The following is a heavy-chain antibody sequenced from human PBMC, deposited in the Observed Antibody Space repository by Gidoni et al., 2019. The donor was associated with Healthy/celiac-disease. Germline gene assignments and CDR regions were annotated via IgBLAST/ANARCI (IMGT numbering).Heavy chain of an antibody. CDR2: IRGSGGRT. CDR3: AKDRRRYYGSGSPIREFDP. J-gene: IGHJ5*02. Sequence: EVQLLASGGGVVQPGGSLRLSCPASGFTFSSSAMSWGRQAPEKGLDWVSAIRGSGGRTNYADSGKGRFTISRDKSKNTLYLQMNSLRAEDTAVYYCAKDRRRYYGSGSPIREFDPWGQGTLVTVSS. CDR1: GFTFSSSA. V-gene: IGHV3-23*01. D-gene: IGHD3-10*01.